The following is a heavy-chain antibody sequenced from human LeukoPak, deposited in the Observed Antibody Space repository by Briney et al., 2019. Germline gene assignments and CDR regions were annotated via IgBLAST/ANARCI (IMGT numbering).Heavy chain of an antibody. J-gene: IGHJ6*03. CDR3: ARAVDGTVYYMDV. Sequence: SETLSLTCAVYGGSFSGYYWSWIRQPPGKGLEWIGEINHSGSTNYNPSLKSRVTISVDTSKNQFSLKLSSVTAADTAVYYCARAVDGTVYYMDVWGKGTTVTVSS. D-gene: IGHD1-14*01. V-gene: IGHV4-34*01. CDR1: GGSFSGYY. CDR2: INHSGST.